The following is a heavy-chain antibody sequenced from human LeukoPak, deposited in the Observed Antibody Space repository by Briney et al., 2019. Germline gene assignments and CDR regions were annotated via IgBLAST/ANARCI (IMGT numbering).Heavy chain of an antibody. CDR3: ARAQKTSSWFTYYYGMDV. D-gene: IGHD6-13*01. CDR2: INPNSGGT. Sequence: ASLKVSCKASGYTFTGYYMHWVRQAPGQGLEWMGWINPNSGGTNYAQKFQGWVTMTRDTSISTAYMELSRLRSDDTAVYYCARAQKTSSWFTYYYGMDVWGKGTTVTVSS. J-gene: IGHJ6*04. V-gene: IGHV1-2*04. CDR1: GYTFTGYY.